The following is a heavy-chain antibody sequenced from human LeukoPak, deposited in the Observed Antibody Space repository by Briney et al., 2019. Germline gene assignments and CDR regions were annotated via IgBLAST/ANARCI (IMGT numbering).Heavy chain of an antibody. V-gene: IGHV1-69*05. CDR2: IIPIFGTA. CDR3: ASSYSSSSGVYYYYYMDV. D-gene: IGHD6-6*01. J-gene: IGHJ6*03. CDR1: GGTFSSYA. Sequence: GSSVKVSCKASGGTFSSYAISWVRQAPGPGLEWMGGIIPIFGTANYAQKFQGRVTITTDESTSTAYMELSSLRSEDTAVYYCASSYSSSSGVYYYYYMDVWGKGTTVTVSS.